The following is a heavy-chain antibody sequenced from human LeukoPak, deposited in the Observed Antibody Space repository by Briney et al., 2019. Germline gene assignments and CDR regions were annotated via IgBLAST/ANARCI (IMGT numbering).Heavy chain of an antibody. J-gene: IGHJ4*02. V-gene: IGHV3-23*01. CDR3: AKGPDWAVYSSPHPYYFDY. CDR2: ISGSGGST. D-gene: IGHD6-13*01. Sequence: GGSLRLSCAASGFTFSSYAMSWVRQAPGKGLEWVSAISGSGGSTYYADSVKGRFTISRDNSKNTLYLQMNSLRAEDTAVYYCAKGPDWAVYSSPHPYYFDYWGQGTLVTISS. CDR1: GFTFSSYA.